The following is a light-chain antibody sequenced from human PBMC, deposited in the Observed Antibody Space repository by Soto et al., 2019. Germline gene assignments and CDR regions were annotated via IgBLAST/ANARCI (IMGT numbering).Light chain of an antibody. J-gene: IGKJ2*01. Sequence: DIQMTQSPSSLSASVGDRVTITCRASQSISSYLNWYQQKPGKAPKLLIYAASSLQSGVPSRFSGSESGTVFPLTISILQHEDFATYYCQKSKSPPYTLGKGTKREIK. V-gene: IGKV1-39*01. CDR1: QSISSY. CDR3: QKSKSPPYT. CDR2: AAS.